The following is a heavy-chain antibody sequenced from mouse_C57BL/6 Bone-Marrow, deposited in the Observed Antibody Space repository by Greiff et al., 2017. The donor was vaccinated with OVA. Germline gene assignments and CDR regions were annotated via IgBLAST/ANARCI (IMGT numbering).Heavy chain of an antibody. CDR2: IRPSDSDT. CDR1: GYTFTSYW. Sequence: QVQLKQPGAELVKPGASVKVSCKASGYTFTSYWMHWVKQRPGQGLEWIGRIRPSDSDTNYNQKFKGKATLTVDKSSSTAYMQLSILTSEDSSVYYGAIEDYGSSCVGYWGQGTTLTVSS. V-gene: IGHV1-74*01. D-gene: IGHD1-1*01. CDR3: AIEDYGSSCVGY. J-gene: IGHJ2*01.